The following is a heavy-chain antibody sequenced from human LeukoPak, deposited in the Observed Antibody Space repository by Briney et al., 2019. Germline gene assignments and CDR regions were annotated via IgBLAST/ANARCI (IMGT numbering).Heavy chain of an antibody. CDR2: ISYIGST. V-gene: IGHV4-59*11. CDR3: ARDPTTVTKGLDI. CDR1: GGSFSSHY. D-gene: IGHD4-17*01. Sequence: SQTLSLACTVAGGSFSSHYWSWIRQPPRKGLEWIGYISYIGSTNYNPSLKSRVTTSVDTSKNQFSLKLSSVTAADTAVYYCARDPTTVTKGLDIWGQGTMVTVSS. J-gene: IGHJ3*02.